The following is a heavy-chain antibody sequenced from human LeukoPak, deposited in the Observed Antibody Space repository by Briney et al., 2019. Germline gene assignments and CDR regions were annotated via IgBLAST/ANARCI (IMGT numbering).Heavy chain of an antibody. V-gene: IGHV4-59*01. CDR2: IYYSGST. CDR3: AKDGINYYDISGYDI. Sequence: SETLSLTCTVSGGSISTSYWSWLRQSPGKGLEWIGYIYYSGSTNYNPSLKSRVTISVDTSKNQFSLKLSSVTAADTAVYYCAKDGINYYDISGYDIWGRGTLITVSS. D-gene: IGHD3-22*01. CDR1: GGSISTSY. J-gene: IGHJ4*02.